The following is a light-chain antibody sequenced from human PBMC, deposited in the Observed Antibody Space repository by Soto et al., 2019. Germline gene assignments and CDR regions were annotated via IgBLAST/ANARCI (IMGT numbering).Light chain of an antibody. CDR3: SSFTSSDTLVV. CDR2: DVS. J-gene: IGLJ2*01. Sequence: QSVLTQPASVSGSPGQSITISCTGTSSDVGGYNFVSWYQHHPAKAPKLMIYDVSNRPSGVSNRFSGSKSGNTASLTISGLQAEDEAQYYCSSFTSSDTLVVFGGGTKVTVL. CDR1: SSDVGGYNF. V-gene: IGLV2-14*03.